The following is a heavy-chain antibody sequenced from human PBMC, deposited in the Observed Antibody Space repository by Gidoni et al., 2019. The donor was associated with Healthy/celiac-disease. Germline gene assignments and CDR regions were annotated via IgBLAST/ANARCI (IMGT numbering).Heavy chain of an antibody. CDR2: ISYDGSNK. D-gene: IGHD1-26*01. Sequence: VQLVESGGGVVQPGRSLRLSWAASGFPFSSYGMHWVRQAPGKGLEWVAVISYDGSNKYYADSVKGRFTISRDNSKNTLYLQMNSLRAEDTAVYYCAKAPEGAFYIFDYWGQGTLVTVSS. CDR1: GFPFSSYG. J-gene: IGHJ4*02. CDR3: AKAPEGAFYIFDY. V-gene: IGHV3-30*18.